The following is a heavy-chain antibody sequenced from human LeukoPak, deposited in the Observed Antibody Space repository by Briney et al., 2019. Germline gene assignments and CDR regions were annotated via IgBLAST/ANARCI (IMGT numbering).Heavy chain of an antibody. CDR3: ARAGYSGYDLHRGYYYYMDV. D-gene: IGHD5-12*01. CDR2: IYTSGST. J-gene: IGHJ6*03. CDR1: GGSISSGSYY. V-gene: IGHV4-61*02. Sequence: SETLSLTCTVSGGSISSGSYYWSWIRQPAGKGLEWVGRIYTSGSTNYNPSLTSRVTISVDTSKNQFSLKLSSVTAADTVVYYCARAGYSGYDLHRGYYYYMDVWGKGTTVTVSS.